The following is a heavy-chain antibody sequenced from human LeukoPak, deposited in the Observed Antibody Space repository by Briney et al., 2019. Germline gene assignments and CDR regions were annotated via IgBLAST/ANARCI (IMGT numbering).Heavy chain of an antibody. CDR1: EFTFSTYW. V-gene: IGHV3-7*01. CDR3: AREERAYYYDSSGYPDY. Sequence: GGSLRLSCAASEFTFSTYWMSWVRQAPGKGLEWVANVNHDGSAKYYVDSVKGRFTISRDNAKNSLYLQMNSLRAEDTAVYYCAREERAYYYDSSGYPDYWGQGTLVTVSS. CDR2: VNHDGSAK. D-gene: IGHD3-22*01. J-gene: IGHJ4*02.